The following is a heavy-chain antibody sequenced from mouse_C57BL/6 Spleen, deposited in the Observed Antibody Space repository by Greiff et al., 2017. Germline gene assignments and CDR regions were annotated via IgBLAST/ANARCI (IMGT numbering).Heavy chain of an antibody. CDR3: ARYSNYYYAMDD. Sequence: QVQLQQPGAELVKPGASVKLSCKASGYTFTSYWMQWVKQRPGQGLEWIGEIDPSDSYTNYNQKFKGKATLTVDTSSSTAYMQLSSLTSEDSAVYYCARYSNYYYAMDDWGQGTSVTVSS. J-gene: IGHJ4*01. CDR1: GYTFTSYW. D-gene: IGHD2-5*01. CDR2: IDPSDSYT. V-gene: IGHV1-50*01.